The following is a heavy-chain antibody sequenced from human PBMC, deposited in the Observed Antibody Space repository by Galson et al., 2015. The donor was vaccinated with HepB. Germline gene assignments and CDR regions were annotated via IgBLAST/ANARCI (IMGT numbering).Heavy chain of an antibody. CDR2: IIPILGIA. CDR3: ARFGAEDVDAFDI. D-gene: IGHD3-16*01. J-gene: IGHJ3*02. Sequence: SVKVSCKASGGTFSSYTISWVRQAPGQGLEWMGRIIPILGIANYAQKFQGRVTITADKSTSTAYMELSSLRSEDTAVYYCARFGAEDVDAFDIWGQGTMVTVSS. V-gene: IGHV1-69*02. CDR1: GGTFSSYT.